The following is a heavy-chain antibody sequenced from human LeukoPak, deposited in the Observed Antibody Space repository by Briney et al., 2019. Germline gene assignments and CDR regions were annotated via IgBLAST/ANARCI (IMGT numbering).Heavy chain of an antibody. CDR3: AGAKQWLPPLDD. D-gene: IGHD6-19*01. J-gene: IGHJ4*02. CDR1: GYTFTNYD. CDR2: MNPKSGNT. Sequence: ASVKVSCKASGYTFTNYDINWVRQAPGQGLQWMGWMNPKSGNTGYAQKFQGRVTMTRDTSISTAYLELRSLRSEDTAVYFCAGAKQWLPPLDDWGQGTLVTVPS. V-gene: IGHV1-8*01.